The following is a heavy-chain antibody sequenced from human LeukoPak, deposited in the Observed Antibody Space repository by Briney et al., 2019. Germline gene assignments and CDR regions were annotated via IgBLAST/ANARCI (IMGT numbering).Heavy chain of an antibody. J-gene: IGHJ4*02. CDR1: GFTFSSYD. V-gene: IGHV3-13*05. CDR3: ARAYSSTWYDSPLDY. D-gene: IGHD6-13*01. Sequence: GGSLRLSCAASGFTFSSYDMHWVPQATGKGLEWVSGIGTTGDPYYLGSVKGRFTISRENAKNSFYLQMNSLRAGDTAVYYCARAYSSTWYDSPLDYWGQGTLVTVSS. CDR2: IGTTGDP.